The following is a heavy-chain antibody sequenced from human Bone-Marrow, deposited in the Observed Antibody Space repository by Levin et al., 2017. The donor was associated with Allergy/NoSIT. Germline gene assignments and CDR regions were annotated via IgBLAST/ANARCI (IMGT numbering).Heavy chain of an antibody. J-gene: IGHJ1*01. Sequence: GASVNVSCKTSGYSFTSYGLSWVRQAPGRGLEWMGWISGYDDNINYAQQFRGRLTMTRDTSTSTAYMEPRSLRSDDTARYYRAMPDHPIYGDPPLEHWGQGTLVTVSS. CDR1: GYSFTSYG. D-gene: IGHD4-17*01. CDR2: ISGYDDNI. V-gene: IGHV1-18*01. CDR3: AMPDHPIYGDPPLEH.